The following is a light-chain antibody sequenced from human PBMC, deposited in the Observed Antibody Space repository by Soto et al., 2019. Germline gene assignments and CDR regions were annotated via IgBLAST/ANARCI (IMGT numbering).Light chain of an antibody. J-gene: IGLJ1*01. V-gene: IGLV3-21*02. Sequence: SYELTQPSSVSVAPGQSATISCGETNIDSRTVHWYQQKPGQAPLLAVYDNSIRPSGIPNRFSASNSGNTATLTISRVEAGDDADYYCQVWDNVDAHIYVYGTSTNVTVL. CDR2: DNS. CDR3: QVWDNVDAHIYV. CDR1: NIDSRT.